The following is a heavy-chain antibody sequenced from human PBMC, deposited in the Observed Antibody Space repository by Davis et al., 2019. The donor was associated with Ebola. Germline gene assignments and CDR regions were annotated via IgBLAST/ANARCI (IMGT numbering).Heavy chain of an antibody. CDR1: GFTFSSNS. Sequence: GGSLRLSCAASGFTFSSNSMNWVRQAPGKGLEWVSGISDSGGSTHYADSVKGRFTISRDNSRNTVSLQMNSLRAEDTAVYYCAKGGGTSSSDFRRTWGQGTLVTVSS. CDR3: AKGGGTSSSDFRRT. V-gene: IGHV3-23*01. J-gene: IGHJ5*02. CDR2: ISDSGGST. D-gene: IGHD6-6*01.